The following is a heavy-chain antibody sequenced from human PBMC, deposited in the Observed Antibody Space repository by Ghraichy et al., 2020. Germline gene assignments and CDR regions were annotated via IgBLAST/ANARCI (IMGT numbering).Heavy chain of an antibody. CDR3: ARLNGFTTIYGY. CDR2: IKPDGSDK. V-gene: IGHV3-7*03. D-gene: IGHD3-3*01. CDR1: GFTFSYYW. J-gene: IGHJ4*02. Sequence: GESLNISCAASGFTFSYYWMSWVRQAPGKGLEWVASIKPDGSDKYYVDSVRGRFTISRDNAKNSLYLQMNSLRAEDTAVYYCARLNGFTTIYGYWGQGTLVTVSS.